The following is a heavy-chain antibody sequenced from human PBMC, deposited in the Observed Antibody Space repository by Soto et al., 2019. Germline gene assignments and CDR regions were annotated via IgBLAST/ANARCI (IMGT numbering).Heavy chain of an antibody. V-gene: IGHV4-4*02. Sequence: PXGTLCLTCDVSRYSINNNNWWSWVRQPPGGGLEWIGELHHGGSTNYNPSLESRVTFSVDISKNQFFLKLSSATAADTAVYYCTKNSAYALDYWGQGTLVTVSS. CDR1: RYSINNNNW. CDR3: TKNSAYALDY. CDR2: LHHGGST. D-gene: IGHD5-12*01. J-gene: IGHJ4*02.